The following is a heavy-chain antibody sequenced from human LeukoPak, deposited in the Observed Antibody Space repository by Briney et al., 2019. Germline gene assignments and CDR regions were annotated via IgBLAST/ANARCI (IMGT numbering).Heavy chain of an antibody. J-gene: IGHJ4*02. CDR3: AREETGSSGYYYTYFDY. V-gene: IGHV1-18*01. Sequence: ASVKVSCKASGYTFTSYGISWVRQAPGQGLEWMGWISAYNGNTNYARKLQGRVTMTTDTSTSTAYMELRSLRSDDTAVYYCAREETGSSGYYYTYFDYWGQGTLVTVSS. CDR2: ISAYNGNT. CDR1: GYTFTSYG. D-gene: IGHD3-22*01.